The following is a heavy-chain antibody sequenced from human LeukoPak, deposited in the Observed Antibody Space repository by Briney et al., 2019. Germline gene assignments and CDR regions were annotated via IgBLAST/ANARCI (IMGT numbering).Heavy chain of an antibody. CDR1: GGTFSGNY. J-gene: IGHJ3*02. Sequence: SETLSLTCATYGGTFSGNYWSWIGQAPGKGLEWIGEVDHSGSTNYNPSLKSRVTISVDTSKNQFSLKLSSVTAADTAVCYCARGATRGAFDIWGQGTMVTVSS. D-gene: IGHD5-24*01. V-gene: IGHV4-34*01. CDR2: VDHSGST. CDR3: ARGATRGAFDI.